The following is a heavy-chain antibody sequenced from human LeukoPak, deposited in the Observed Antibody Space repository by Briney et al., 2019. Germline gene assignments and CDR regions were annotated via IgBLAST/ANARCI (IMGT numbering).Heavy chain of an antibody. D-gene: IGHD6-13*01. Sequence: PGGSLRLSCAASGFTFSSYGMHWVRQAPGKGLEWVAFIRYDGSNKYYADSVKGRFTISRDNSKNTLYLQMNSLRAEDTAVYYCAKDHYAAAAPIDYWGQGTLVTVSS. CDR2: IRYDGSNK. CDR3: AKDHYAAAAPIDY. CDR1: GFTFSSYG. J-gene: IGHJ4*02. V-gene: IGHV3-30*02.